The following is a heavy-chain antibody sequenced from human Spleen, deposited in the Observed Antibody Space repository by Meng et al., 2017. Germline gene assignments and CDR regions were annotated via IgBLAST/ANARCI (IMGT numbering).Heavy chain of an antibody. CDR3: ARSCGYSYGDIDAFDI. CDR1: GYSISSSNW. Sequence: GPLQESGPRLVNPSDLPPLTCAVSGYSISSSNWWGWIRQPAGKGLEWIGYIHYSGSIYYNPSLKSRVTMSVDTSNNHFSLKRSAVTAVDTAVYYCARSCGYSYGDIDAFDIWGQGTMVTVSS. D-gene: IGHD5-18*01. CDR2: IHYSGSI. J-gene: IGHJ3*02. V-gene: IGHV4-28*05.